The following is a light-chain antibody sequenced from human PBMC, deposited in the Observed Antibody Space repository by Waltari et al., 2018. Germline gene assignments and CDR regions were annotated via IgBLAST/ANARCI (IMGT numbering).Light chain of an antibody. J-gene: IGLJ1*01. CDR2: NNN. CDR3: AAWDDSLSGSYV. V-gene: IGLV1-44*01. Sequence: QSVLPQPPSASGTPGQRVTISCSGSYSNIGSNTVTWSQQLPGTAPTLLIYNNNLRPSGVPDRFSGSKSGTSASLAITGLQSEDEADYYCAAWDDSLSGSYVFGTGTKVTVL. CDR1: YSNIGSNT.